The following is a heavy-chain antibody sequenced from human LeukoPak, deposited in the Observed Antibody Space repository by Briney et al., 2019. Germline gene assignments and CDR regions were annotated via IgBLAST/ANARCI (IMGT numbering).Heavy chain of an antibody. D-gene: IGHD2-15*01. Sequence: PGGSLRLSCVASGFSFTSYWMSWVRQAPGKGLEFVANINQDAGTTNYVDSVKGRFTISRYNAENSLYLQMSSLRAEDTPLYYCARDRGWSSFDVWGQGIMVTVSS. J-gene: IGHJ3*01. V-gene: IGHV3-7*01. CDR1: GFSFTSYW. CDR2: INQDAGTT. CDR3: ARDRGWSSFDV.